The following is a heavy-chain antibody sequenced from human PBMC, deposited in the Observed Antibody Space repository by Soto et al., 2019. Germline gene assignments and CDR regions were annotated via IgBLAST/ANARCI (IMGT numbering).Heavy chain of an antibody. Sequence: SVKVSCKASGYTFTSYGISWVRQAPGQGLEWMGWISAYNGNTNYAQKLQGRVTMTTDTSTSTAYMELRSLRSDDTAVYYCARDSDYDSSGYYRDYWGQGTLVTVS. CDR3: ARDSDYDSSGYYRDY. D-gene: IGHD3-22*01. CDR1: GYTFTSYG. V-gene: IGHV1-18*04. CDR2: ISAYNGNT. J-gene: IGHJ4*02.